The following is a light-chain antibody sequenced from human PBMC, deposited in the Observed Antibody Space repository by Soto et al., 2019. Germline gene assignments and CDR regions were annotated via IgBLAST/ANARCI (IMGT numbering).Light chain of an antibody. J-gene: IGKJ4*01. Sequence: EIVLTQSPATLSLSPGERAALSCRASETVDSFLAWYQQKPGQAPRLLIYYASKRATGIPARFSGSGSGTDFTIPISSLEHEDFAVYYCQQRKKWPPLTFGGGTKVEIK. CDR1: ETVDSF. V-gene: IGKV3-11*01. CDR3: QQRKKWPPLT. CDR2: YAS.